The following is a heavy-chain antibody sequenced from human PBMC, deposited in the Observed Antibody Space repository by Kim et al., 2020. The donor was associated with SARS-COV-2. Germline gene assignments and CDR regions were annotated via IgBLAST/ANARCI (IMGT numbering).Heavy chain of an antibody. V-gene: IGHV1-69*04. D-gene: IGHD1-7*01. J-gene: IGHJ6*02. CDR3: ARARGTSITGTINGMDV. Sequence: FQGRVTITADKSTSTAYMELSSLRSEDTAVYYCARARGTSITGTINGMDVWGQGTTVTVSS.